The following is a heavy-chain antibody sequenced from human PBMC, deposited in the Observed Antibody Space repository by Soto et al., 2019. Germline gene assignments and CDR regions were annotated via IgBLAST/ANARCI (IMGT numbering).Heavy chain of an antibody. J-gene: IGHJ5*01. CDR3: ARGRYCLTGRCFPNWFDS. Sequence: SEPLSLTCSVSGDSISNLDYFWAWIRQPPGQALEYIGYIYKSATTYYNPSFESRVAISVDTSKSQFSLNVTSVTAADTAVYFCARGRYCLTGRCFPNWFDSWGQGTLVTVSS. CDR1: GDSISNLDYF. CDR2: IYKSATT. D-gene: IGHD7-27*01. V-gene: IGHV4-30-4*01.